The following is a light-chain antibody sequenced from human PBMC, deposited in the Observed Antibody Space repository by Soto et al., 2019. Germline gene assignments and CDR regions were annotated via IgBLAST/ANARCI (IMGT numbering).Light chain of an antibody. CDR1: SSDVGGYNY. Sequence: QSALTQPASVSGSPGQSITISCTGTSSDVGGYNYVSWYQQHPGKAPKVMIHDVSNRPSGVSNRFSGSKSGNTASLTISGLQAEDEADYYCSSYTSSSTLYVFVTGTKVTVL. J-gene: IGLJ1*01. CDR2: DVS. V-gene: IGLV2-14*01. CDR3: SSYTSSSTLYV.